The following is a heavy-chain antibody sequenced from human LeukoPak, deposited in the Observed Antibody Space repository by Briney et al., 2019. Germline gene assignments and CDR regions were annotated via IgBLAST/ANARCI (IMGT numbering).Heavy chain of an antibody. CDR2: INHSGST. J-gene: IGHJ4*02. Sequence: SETLSLTCGLYGGSFSGYYWSWIREPPGRGLEWIGEINHSGSTNYNPSLKSRVTISVDTSKNQFSLKLSSVTAADTAVYYCASPYDFSGHDYWGQGTLVTVSS. V-gene: IGHV4-34*01. D-gene: IGHD3-3*01. CDR3: ASPYDFSGHDY. CDR1: GGSFSGYY.